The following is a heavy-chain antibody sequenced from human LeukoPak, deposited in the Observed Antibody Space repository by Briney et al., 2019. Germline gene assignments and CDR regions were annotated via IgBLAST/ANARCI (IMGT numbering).Heavy chain of an antibody. CDR2: INHSGST. CDR3: ARGRRWLQLVRWTFDI. V-gene: IGHV4-34*01. Sequence: PSETLSLTCAVYGGSFSGYYWSWLRQPPGKGLEWIGEINHSGSTNYNPSLKSRVTISVDTSKNQFSLKLSSVTAADTAVYYCARGRRWLQLVRWTFDIWGQGTMVTVSS. D-gene: IGHD5-24*01. CDR1: GGSFSGYY. J-gene: IGHJ3*02.